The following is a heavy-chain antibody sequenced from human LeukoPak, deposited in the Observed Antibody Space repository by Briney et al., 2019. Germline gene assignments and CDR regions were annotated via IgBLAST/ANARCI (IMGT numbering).Heavy chain of an antibody. J-gene: IGHJ5*02. Sequence: SGTLSLTCTVSGGSISSGSNSWSWIRQPAGKGLEWIGRIYTSGSTNYNPSLKSRVTTSVDTSKNQFSLKLSSVTAADTAVYYCARTPYYDFWTVDPWGQGTLVTVSS. V-gene: IGHV4-61*02. D-gene: IGHD3-3*01. CDR1: GGSISSGSNS. CDR3: ARTPYYDFWTVDP. CDR2: IYTSGST.